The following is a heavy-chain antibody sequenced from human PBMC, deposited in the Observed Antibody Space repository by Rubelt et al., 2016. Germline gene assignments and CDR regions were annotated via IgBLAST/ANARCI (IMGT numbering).Heavy chain of an antibody. J-gene: IGHJ4*02. CDR3: ARDLLNYDSSGPY. V-gene: IGHV1-46*01. D-gene: IGHD3-22*01. CDR2: INPSGGST. CDR1: GGTFSSYA. Sequence: QVQLVQSGAEVKKPGSSVKVSCKASGGTFSSYAISWVRQAPGQGLEWMGIINPSGGSTSYAQKFQGRVTMTRDTSTSTGYMELGSLRSEDTAVYYCARDLLNYDSSGPYWGQGTLVTVSS.